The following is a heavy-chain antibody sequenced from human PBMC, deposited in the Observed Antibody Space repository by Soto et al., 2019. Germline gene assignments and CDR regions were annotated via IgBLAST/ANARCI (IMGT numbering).Heavy chain of an antibody. CDR3: ARDIGVRGAHAFDI. Sequence: QVQLVESGGGVVQPGRSLRLSCAASGFTFSSYGMHWVRQAPGKGLEWVAVIWYDGSNKYYADSVKGRFTISRDNSKNTLYLQMNSLRAEDTAVYYCARDIGVRGAHAFDIWGQGTMVTVSS. D-gene: IGHD2-8*01. CDR1: GFTFSSYG. CDR2: IWYDGSNK. J-gene: IGHJ3*02. V-gene: IGHV3-33*01.